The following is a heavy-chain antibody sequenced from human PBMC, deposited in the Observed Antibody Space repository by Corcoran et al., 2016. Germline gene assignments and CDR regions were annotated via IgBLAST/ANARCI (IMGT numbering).Heavy chain of an antibody. CDR3: ARRRRITMIVVVNRYGRWFDP. CDR2: INHSGST. CDR1: GGSFSGYY. D-gene: IGHD3-22*01. V-gene: IGHV4-34*01. J-gene: IGHJ5*02. Sequence: QVQLQQWGAGLLKPSETLSLTCAVYGGSFSGYYWSWIRQPPGKGLEWIGEINHSGSTNYNPSLKSRVTISVDTSKNQFSLKLSSVTAADTAVYYCARRRRITMIVVVNRYGRWFDPWGQGTLVTVSS.